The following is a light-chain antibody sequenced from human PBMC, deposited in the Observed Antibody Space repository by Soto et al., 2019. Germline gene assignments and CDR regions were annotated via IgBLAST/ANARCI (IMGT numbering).Light chain of an antibody. CDR3: QQYYSTRT. CDR2: WVS. Sequence: DIVMTQSPDSLAVSLGERATINCKSSQSVLYSSNNKNYLAWYQQKPGQPPKLLIYWVSTRESGVPDRFSGSGSGTDFSLPISSLQAEDVAVYYCQQYYSTRTFGQGTKVEIK. CDR1: QSVLYSSNNKNY. V-gene: IGKV4-1*01. J-gene: IGKJ1*01.